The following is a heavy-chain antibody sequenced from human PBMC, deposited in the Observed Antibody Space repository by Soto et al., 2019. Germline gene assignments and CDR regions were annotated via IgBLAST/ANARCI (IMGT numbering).Heavy chain of an antibody. Sequence: ASVKVSCKASGYTFTSYAMHWVRQAPGQRLEWMGWINAGNGNTKYSQKFQGRVTITRDTSASTAYMELSSLRSDDTAVYYCARDAHSSGWIAPWGQGTLVTVSS. CDR1: GYTFTSYA. CDR3: ARDAHSSGWIAP. CDR2: INAGNGNT. J-gene: IGHJ5*02. V-gene: IGHV1-3*01. D-gene: IGHD6-19*01.